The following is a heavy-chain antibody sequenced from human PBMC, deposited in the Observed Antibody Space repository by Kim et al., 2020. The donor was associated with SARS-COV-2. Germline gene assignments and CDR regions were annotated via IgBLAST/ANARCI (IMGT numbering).Heavy chain of an antibody. J-gene: IGHJ4*02. CDR2: IIPIFGTA. CDR1: GGTFSSYA. Sequence: SVKVSCKASGGTFSSYAISWVRQAPGQGLEWMGGIIPIFGTANYAQKIQGRVTITADESTSTAYMELSSLRSEDTAVYYCAMVEVSRSYYFDYWGQGRMIAVSS. D-gene: IGHD3-10*01. CDR3: AMVEVSRSYYFDY. V-gene: IGHV1-69*13.